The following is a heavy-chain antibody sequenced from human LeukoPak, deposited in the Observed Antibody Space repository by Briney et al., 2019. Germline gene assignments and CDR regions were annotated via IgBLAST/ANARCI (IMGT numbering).Heavy chain of an antibody. CDR3: ARAVAVADTITSFDY. CDR2: IRYDGSNK. V-gene: IGHV3-33*08. CDR1: GFTFSSYG. Sequence: GRSLRLSCAASGFTFSSYGMHWVRQAPGKGLEWVAFIRYDGSNKYYADSVKGRFTISRDNSKNTLYLQLNSLRAEDTAVYYCARAVAVADTITSFDYWGQGTLVTVSS. D-gene: IGHD6-19*01. J-gene: IGHJ4*02.